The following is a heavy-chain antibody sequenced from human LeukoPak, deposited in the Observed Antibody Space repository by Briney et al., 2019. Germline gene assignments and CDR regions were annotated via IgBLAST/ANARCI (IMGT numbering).Heavy chain of an antibody. Sequence: GGSLRLSCAASGFTFDDSVMSWVRQAPGKGLEWVSGINWNGGSTGYADSVKGRFTISRDNSKNSLYLQMNSLRTEDTALYYCAKGEVGAIDYWGQGTLVTVSS. CDR3: AKGEVGAIDY. CDR1: GFTFDDSV. V-gene: IGHV3-20*04. CDR2: INWNGGST. J-gene: IGHJ4*02. D-gene: IGHD1-26*01.